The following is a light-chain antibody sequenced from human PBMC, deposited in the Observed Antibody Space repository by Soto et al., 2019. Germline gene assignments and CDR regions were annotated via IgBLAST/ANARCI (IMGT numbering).Light chain of an antibody. CDR2: GAS. CDR3: QQYNIWTPGT. Sequence: EIVMTQSPATLSVSPGERATRSCRASQSVSSNLAWYQQKPGQAPRLLIYGASTRATGIPARFSGSRSGTEVTLTISSLQAEDFAVYYCQQYNIWTPGTFGQGTKVEI. J-gene: IGKJ1*01. V-gene: IGKV3-15*01. CDR1: QSVSSN.